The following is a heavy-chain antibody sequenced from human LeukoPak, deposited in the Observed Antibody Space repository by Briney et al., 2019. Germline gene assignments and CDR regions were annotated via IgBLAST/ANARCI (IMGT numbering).Heavy chain of an antibody. CDR1: GYSISSGYY. CDR2: IHHSGST. J-gene: IGHJ2*01. D-gene: IGHD2-15*01. CDR3: AREGLGSGRGGDFDL. V-gene: IGHV4-38-2*02. Sequence: SETLSLTCTVSGYSISSGYYWGWIRQPPGKGLEWIGIIHHSGSTYYNPSLKSRVTISIDTSKNQFSLKLTSVPAADPAVYYCAREGLGSGRGGDFDLWGRGTLVTVSS.